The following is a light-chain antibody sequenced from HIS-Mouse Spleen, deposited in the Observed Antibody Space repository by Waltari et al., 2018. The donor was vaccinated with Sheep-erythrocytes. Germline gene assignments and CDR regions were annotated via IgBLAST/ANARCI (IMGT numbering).Light chain of an antibody. CDR3: QAWDSSTAWV. J-gene: IGLJ3*02. V-gene: IGLV3-1*01. Sequence: SYELTQPPSVSVSPGQTASITCSGDKLGDKYACWYQQKPGQSPVLVIYQDSTRPSGSPERFSGSNSGNTATLTISGTQAMDEADYYCQAWDSSTAWVFGGGTKLTVL. CDR1: KLGDKY. CDR2: QDS.